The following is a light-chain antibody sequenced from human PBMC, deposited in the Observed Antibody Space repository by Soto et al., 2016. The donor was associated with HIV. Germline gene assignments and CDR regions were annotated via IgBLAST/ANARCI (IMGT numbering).Light chain of an antibody. Sequence: SYELTQPPSVSVAPGKTARITCGGHNIGDRSVHWYQQRPGQAPVLVVYDDDDRPSGIPERFSGSSSGNTATLTISRVEAGDEADYHCQVWHSSSDHRVFGGGTKLTVL. J-gene: IGLJ3*02. CDR2: DDD. CDR1: NIGDRS. V-gene: IGLV3-21*03. CDR3: QVWHSSSDHRV.